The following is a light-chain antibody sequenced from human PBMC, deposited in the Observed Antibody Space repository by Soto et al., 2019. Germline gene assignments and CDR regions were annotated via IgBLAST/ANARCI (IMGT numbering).Light chain of an antibody. J-gene: IGKJ4*01. CDR1: HNVNRY. CDR2: DAS. Sequence: IVLTQSPATLSLSPGERATLSCRASHNVNRYLAWYQQRPGQAPRLLIYDASSRAAGIPARFSGSGSGTDFPLTINSLVPDDSAVYYCQERSGWPLTFGGGTKLEIK. V-gene: IGKV3-11*01. CDR3: QERSGWPLT.